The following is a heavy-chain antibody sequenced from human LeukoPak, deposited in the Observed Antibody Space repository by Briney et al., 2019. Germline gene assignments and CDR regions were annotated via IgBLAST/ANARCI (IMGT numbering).Heavy chain of an antibody. CDR2: INPSGGRT. J-gene: IGHJ3*02. Sequence: ASVKVSCTASGYTFTSFYMHWVRLAPGQGLEWMGIINPSGGRTSYAQKFQDRVTVTRDTSTSTLYMELRSLRSEDTAVYFCARGGVAASGASDIRGQGTMVTVSS. V-gene: IGHV1-46*01. D-gene: IGHD6-13*01. CDR1: GYTFTSFY. CDR3: ARGGVAASGASDI.